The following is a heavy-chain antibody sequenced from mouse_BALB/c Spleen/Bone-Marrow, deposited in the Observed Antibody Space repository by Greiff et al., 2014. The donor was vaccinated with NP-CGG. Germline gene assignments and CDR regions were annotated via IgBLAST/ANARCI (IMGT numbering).Heavy chain of an antibody. CDR2: IWAGGST. CDR3: ARGGSSRAWFAY. CDR1: EFSLTSYG. V-gene: IGHV2-9*02. J-gene: IGHJ3*01. Sequence: VQRVESGPGLVAPSQSLSITCTVSEFSLTSYGVHWVRQPPGKGLEWLGVIWAGGSTNYNSALMSRLSISKDNSKSQVFLKMNSLQTDDTAMYYCARGGSSRAWFAYWGQGTLVTASA. D-gene: IGHD1-1*01.